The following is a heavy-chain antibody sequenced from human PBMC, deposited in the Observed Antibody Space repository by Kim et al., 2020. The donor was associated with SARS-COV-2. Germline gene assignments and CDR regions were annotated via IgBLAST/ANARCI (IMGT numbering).Heavy chain of an antibody. J-gene: IGHJ4*02. CDR2: ISGSGGST. V-gene: IGHV3-23*01. CDR3: AKDEDDPSGYDLRYYFDY. D-gene: IGHD5-12*01. Sequence: GGSLRLSCTASGFTFSSYAMSWVRQAPGKGLEWVSAISGSGGSTYYADSVKGRFTISRDNSKNTLYLQMNSLRAEDTAVYYCAKDEDDPSGYDLRYYFDYWGQGTLVTVSS. CDR1: GFTFSSYA.